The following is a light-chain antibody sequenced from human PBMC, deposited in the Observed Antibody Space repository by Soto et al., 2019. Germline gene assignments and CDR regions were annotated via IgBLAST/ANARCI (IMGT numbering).Light chain of an antibody. J-gene: IGKJ1*01. CDR1: QSISSNY. CDR3: QQYGGSPRT. Sequence: EIVLTQSPGTLSLSPGERATLCCRASQSISSNYLAWYQQTPGQAPRLLIYDASSRAAGIPDRFSGSGSGTDFTLTISRLEPEDFGVYYCQQYGGSPRTFGQGTKVEIK. CDR2: DAS. V-gene: IGKV3-20*01.